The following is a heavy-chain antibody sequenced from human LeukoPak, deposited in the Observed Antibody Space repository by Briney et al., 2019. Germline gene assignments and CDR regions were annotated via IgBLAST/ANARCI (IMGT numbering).Heavy chain of an antibody. J-gene: IGHJ4*02. V-gene: IGHV4-39*01. CDR2: IYYSGYT. CDR1: GGSISSSSYY. CDR3: AKHYMGSYDNRGLDY. Sequence: SETLSLTFTVSGGSISSSSYYWGWIRQPPGKGLEWIGSIYYSGYTYYNASVESRVTIFVDTSKNQFSLKLSSVTAADTAVYYCAKHYMGSYDNRGLDYWGQGTLVTVSS. D-gene: IGHD3-10*01.